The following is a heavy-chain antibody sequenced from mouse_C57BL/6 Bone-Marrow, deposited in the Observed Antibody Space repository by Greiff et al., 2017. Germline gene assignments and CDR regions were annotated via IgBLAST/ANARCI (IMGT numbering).Heavy chain of an antibody. D-gene: IGHD3-2*02. CDR3: ARWDSSGYYYAMDY. J-gene: IGHJ4*01. CDR1: GYAFSSSW. CDR2: IYPGDGDT. V-gene: IGHV1-82*01. Sequence: QVQLKQSGPELVKPGASVKISCKASGYAFSSSWMNWVKQRPGKGLEWIGRIYPGDGDTNYNGKVKGKATLTADKSSSTAYMQLSSLTSEDSAVYFCARWDSSGYYYAMDYWGQGTSVTVSS.